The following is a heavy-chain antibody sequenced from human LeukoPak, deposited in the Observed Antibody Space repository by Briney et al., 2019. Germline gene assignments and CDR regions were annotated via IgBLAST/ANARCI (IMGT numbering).Heavy chain of an antibody. J-gene: IGHJ4*02. CDR1: GGTFSSYA. V-gene: IGHV1-69*04. Sequence: SVKVSCKASGGTFSSYAISWVRQAPGQGLEWMGRIIPILGIANYAQKFQGRVTITADKSTSTAYMELSSLRSEDTAVYYCARSTIDSSGSKCFFDYWGQGTLVTVSS. D-gene: IGHD3-22*01. CDR3: ARSTIDSSGSKCFFDY. CDR2: IIPILGIA.